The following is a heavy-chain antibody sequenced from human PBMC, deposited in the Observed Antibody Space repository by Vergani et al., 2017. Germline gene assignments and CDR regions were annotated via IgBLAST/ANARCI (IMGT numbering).Heavy chain of an antibody. CDR2: IIPIFGTA. CDR1: GGTFSSYA. CDR3: ASYTYYYDSSGYTMPAHAEYFQH. V-gene: IGHV1-69*01. J-gene: IGHJ1*01. Sequence: QVQLVQSGAEVKKPGSSVKVSCKASGGTFSSYAISWVRQAPGQGLEWMGGIIPIFGTANYAQKFQGRVTITADESTSTAYMELSSLRSEDTAVYYCASYTYYYDSSGYTMPAHAEYFQHWGQGTLVTVSS. D-gene: IGHD3-22*01.